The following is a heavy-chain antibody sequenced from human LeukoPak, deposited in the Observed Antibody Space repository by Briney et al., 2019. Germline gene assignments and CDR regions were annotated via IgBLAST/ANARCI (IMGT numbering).Heavy chain of an antibody. J-gene: IGHJ4*02. CDR3: ARVRVSGWYLDY. D-gene: IGHD6-19*01. CDR2: IYYSGST. V-gene: IGHV4-39*07. Sequence: PSETLSLTCTVSGGSISSSSYYWGWIRQPPGKGLEWIGSIYYSGSTYYNPSLKSRVTISVDTSKNQFSLKLSSVTAADTDVYYCARVRVSGWYLDYWGQGTLVTVSS. CDR1: GGSISSSSYY.